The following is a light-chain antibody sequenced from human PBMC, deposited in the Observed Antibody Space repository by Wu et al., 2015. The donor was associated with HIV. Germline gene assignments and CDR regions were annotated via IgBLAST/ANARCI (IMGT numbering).Light chain of an antibody. J-gene: IGKJ1*01. CDR2: AAS. V-gene: IGKV1-39*01. CDR1: QTVTTY. CDR3: QQSYTTPPT. Sequence: DIQMTQSPSSLSASVGDRVTITCRASQTVTTYLNWYQQKLGKAPTLLIYAASSLQSGVPPRFSGSGSGTDFTLTISSLQPEDFATYYCQQSYTTPPTFGQGTKAEIK.